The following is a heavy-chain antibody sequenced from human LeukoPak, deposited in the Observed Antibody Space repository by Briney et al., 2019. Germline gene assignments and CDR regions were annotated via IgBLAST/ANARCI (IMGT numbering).Heavy chain of an antibody. CDR1: GGSFSGYY. CDR3: ARRDHSSGRLGY. CDR2: INHSGST. D-gene: IGHD3-22*01. Sequence: PSETLSLTCAVYGGSFSGYYWSWIRQPPGKGLEWIGEINHSGSTNYNPSLKSRVTISVDTSKNQFSLKLSSVTAADTAVYYCARRDHSSGRLGYWGQGTLVTVSS. J-gene: IGHJ4*02. V-gene: IGHV4-34*01.